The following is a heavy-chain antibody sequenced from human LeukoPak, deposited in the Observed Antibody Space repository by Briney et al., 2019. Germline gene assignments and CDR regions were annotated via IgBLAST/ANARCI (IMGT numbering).Heavy chain of an antibody. J-gene: IGHJ4*02. Sequence: ASETLSLTCAVSGGSISSSNWWSWVRQPPGKGLEWIGEIYHSGSTNYNPSLKSRVTISVDTSKNQFSLKLSSVTAADTAVYYCARLGIAAAARFDYWGQGALVTVSS. CDR2: IYHSGST. D-gene: IGHD6-13*01. CDR1: GGSISSSNW. CDR3: ARLGIAAAARFDY. V-gene: IGHV4-4*02.